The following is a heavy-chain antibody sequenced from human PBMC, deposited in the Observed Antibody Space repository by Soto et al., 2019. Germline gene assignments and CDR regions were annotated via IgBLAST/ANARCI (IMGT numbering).Heavy chain of an antibody. CDR1: GGSISSYY. Sequence: SETLSLTCTVSGGSISSYYWSWIRQPPGKGLEWIGYIYYSGSTNYNPSLKSRVTISVDTSKNQFSLKLSSVTAAATAVYYCARLHSSGWYLFDYWGQGTLVTVSS. CDR3: ARLHSSGWYLFDY. V-gene: IGHV4-59*08. D-gene: IGHD6-19*01. J-gene: IGHJ4*02. CDR2: IYYSGST.